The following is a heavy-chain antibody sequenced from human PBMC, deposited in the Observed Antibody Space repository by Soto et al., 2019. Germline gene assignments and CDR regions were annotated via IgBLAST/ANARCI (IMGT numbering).Heavy chain of an antibody. D-gene: IGHD6-13*01. CDR3: ARELAAGDH. CDR2: INPASGST. CDR1: GYTFTHYY. Sequence: QVQLVQSGAEVKKPGASVKLSCRTSGYTFTHYYIHWVRQAPGQGLEWLAIINPASGSTNYAQDFQGRLTLTMDTSTTTAYMELGALIAEGTAIFYCARELAAGDHWGQGTLVTVSS. V-gene: IGHV1-46*01. J-gene: IGHJ4*02.